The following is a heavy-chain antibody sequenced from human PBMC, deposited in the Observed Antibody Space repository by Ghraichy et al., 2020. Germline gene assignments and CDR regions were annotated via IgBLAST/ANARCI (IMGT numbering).Heavy chain of an antibody. CDR3: AKDGGGYCSGGSCRYSAPFDT. CDR1: GFAFSSYA. CDR2: ISGSGGST. V-gene: IGHV3-23*01. Sequence: GESLNISCAASGFAFSSYAMSWVRQAPGKGLEWVSAISGSGGSTYYADSVKGRFTISRDNSKNTLYLQMNSLRAEDTAVYYCAKDGGGYCSGGSCRYSAPFDTWGQGTMVTVSS. D-gene: IGHD2-15*01. J-gene: IGHJ3*02.